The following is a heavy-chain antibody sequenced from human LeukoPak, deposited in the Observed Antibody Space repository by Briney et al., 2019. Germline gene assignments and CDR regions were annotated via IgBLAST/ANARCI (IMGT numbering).Heavy chain of an antibody. Sequence: NPSETQSLLCTVSGFPFSNGYYGGWIRQPPGKGLEWIGSLHHSGNTYYNPSLKTRVTISVDTSKNQFSLTLASVTPADTAVYYCARENFWSGGEWDHWGQGNLVTVSS. CDR3: ARENFWSGGEWDH. CDR2: LHHSGNT. J-gene: IGHJ4*01. V-gene: IGHV4-38-2*02. CDR1: GFPFSNGYY. D-gene: IGHD3-3*01.